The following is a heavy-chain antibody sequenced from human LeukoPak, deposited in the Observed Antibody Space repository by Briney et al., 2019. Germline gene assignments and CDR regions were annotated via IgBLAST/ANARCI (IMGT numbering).Heavy chain of an antibody. J-gene: IGHJ3*02. V-gene: IGHV1-18*01. Sequence: ASVKVSCKASGYTFSNYGISWVRQAPGQGLEWMGWVSAYNGDTSYVQKFQRGVTMTTDTSTSTGYMELRSLRSDDTAVYYCATGPKYYYDSSGYYGIWGQGTMVTVSS. CDR1: GYTFSNYG. CDR3: ATGPKYYYDSSGYYGI. D-gene: IGHD3-22*01. CDR2: VSAYNGDT.